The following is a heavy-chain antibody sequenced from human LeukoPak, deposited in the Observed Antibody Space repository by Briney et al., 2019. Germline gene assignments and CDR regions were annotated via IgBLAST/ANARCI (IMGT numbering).Heavy chain of an antibody. CDR1: GFTFSSYG. V-gene: IGHV3-30*18. CDR2: ISYDGSNK. J-gene: IGHJ6*02. CDR3: AKDRGYCSSTSCEYYYYYGMEV. Sequence: GGSLRLSCAASGFTFSSYGMHWVRQAPGKGLEWVAVISYDGSNKYYADSVKGRFTISRDNSKNTLYLQMNSLRAEDTAVYYCAKDRGYCSSTSCEYYYYYGMEVWGQGTTVTVSS. D-gene: IGHD2-2*01.